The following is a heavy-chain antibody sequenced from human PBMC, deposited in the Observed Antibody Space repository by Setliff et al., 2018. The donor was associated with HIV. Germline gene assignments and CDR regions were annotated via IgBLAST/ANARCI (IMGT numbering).Heavy chain of an antibody. D-gene: IGHD3-10*01. CDR2: IYYSGNT. J-gene: IGHJ6*03. Sequence: LSLTCTVSGGSITGYYWSWIRQPPGKGLEWIGWIYYSGNTRYNPSLKSRVTISLDTSKNRFSLQLTSVTAADTAVYYCARAEMATIVAFDIWGQGTMVRGVGLYYYYYMDVWGKGTTVTVSS. V-gene: IGHV4-59*01. CDR1: GGSITGYY. CDR3: ARAEMATIVAFDIWGQGTMVRGVGLYYYYYMDV.